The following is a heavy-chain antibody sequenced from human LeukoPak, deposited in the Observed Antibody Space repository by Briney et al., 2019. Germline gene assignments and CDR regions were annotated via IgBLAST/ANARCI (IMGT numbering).Heavy chain of an antibody. CDR3: ARGEPSSGWYFPYNWFDP. Sequence: KPSETLSLTCAVYGGSFSGYYWSWIRQPPGKGLEWIGEINHSGSTNYNPSLKSRVTISVDTSKNQFSLKLSSVTAADTAVYYCARGEPSSGWYFPYNWFDPWGQGTLVTVSS. CDR1: GGSFSGYY. CDR2: INHSGST. J-gene: IGHJ5*02. V-gene: IGHV4-34*01. D-gene: IGHD6-19*01.